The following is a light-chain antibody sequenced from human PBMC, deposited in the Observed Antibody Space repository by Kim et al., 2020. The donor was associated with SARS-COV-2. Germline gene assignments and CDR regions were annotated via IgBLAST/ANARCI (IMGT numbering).Light chain of an antibody. J-gene: IGKJ4*01. CDR2: GAS. CDR3: QQYKNWPLT. CDR1: QSVNRD. V-gene: IGKV3-15*01. Sequence: FSPGARSTLSCRASQSVNRDLAWYQKKPGQAHRLLIYGASTRATGIPTRFSGSESGTEFTLTISSLQSEDFAIYYCQQYKNWPLTFGGGTKVDIK.